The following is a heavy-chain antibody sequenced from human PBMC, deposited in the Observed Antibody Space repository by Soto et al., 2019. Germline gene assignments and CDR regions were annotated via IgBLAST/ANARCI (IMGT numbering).Heavy chain of an antibody. Sequence: GGSLRLSCTASGFTFGDYAMSWFRQAPGKGLEWVGFIRSKAYGGTTEYAASVKGRFTISRDDSKSIAYLQMNSLKTEDTAVYYCTRKACSGGSCYYYYGMDVWGQGTTVTVSS. CDR1: GFTFGDYA. D-gene: IGHD2-15*01. J-gene: IGHJ6*02. CDR2: IRSKAYGGTT. CDR3: TRKACSGGSCYYYYGMDV. V-gene: IGHV3-49*03.